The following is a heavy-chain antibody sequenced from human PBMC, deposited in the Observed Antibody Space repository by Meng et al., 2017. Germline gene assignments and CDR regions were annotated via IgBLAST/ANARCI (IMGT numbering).Heavy chain of an antibody. CDR1: GGTFSSYA. Sequence: SSVKVSCQASGGTFSSYAISWVLQAPGQGLDWMGRIIPIFVTANYAQKFQGRVTTTADKSTSTAYMELSSLRWEDTAVYYCARGSGSGSSENPRYYYGMDVWGQGTTVTVSS. J-gene: IGHJ6*02. CDR2: IIPIFVTA. CDR3: ARGSGSGSSENPRYYYGMDV. V-gene: IGHV1-69*06. D-gene: IGHD3-10*01.